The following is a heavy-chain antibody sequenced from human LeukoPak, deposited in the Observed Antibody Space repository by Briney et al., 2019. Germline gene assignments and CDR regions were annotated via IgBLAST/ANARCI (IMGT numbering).Heavy chain of an antibody. CDR1: GFTFNDYY. CDR2: VNIGGTNT. J-gene: IGHJ5*02. CDR3: ATDGAGFDT. Sequence: GGSLRLSCAASGFTFNDYYMSWIRQAPGKGLEWLSYVNIGGTNTHYADSVKGLFTISRDNAKKSLYLEMNNLRAEDTAVYYCATDGAGFDTWGQGVLVTVSS. V-gene: IGHV3-11*01.